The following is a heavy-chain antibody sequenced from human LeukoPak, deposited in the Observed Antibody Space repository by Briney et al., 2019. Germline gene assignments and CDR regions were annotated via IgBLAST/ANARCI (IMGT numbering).Heavy chain of an antibody. J-gene: IGHJ1*01. CDR2: IYYSGST. D-gene: IGHD2/OR15-2a*01. V-gene: IGHV4-39*01. Sequence: SSETLSLTCTVSGGSISSSSYYWGWIRQPPGKGLEWIGSIYYSGSTYYNPSLKSRVTISVDTSKNQFSLKLSSVTAADTAVYYCAGPAFRYFQHWGQGTLVTVSS. CDR3: AGPAFRYFQH. CDR1: GGSISSSSYY.